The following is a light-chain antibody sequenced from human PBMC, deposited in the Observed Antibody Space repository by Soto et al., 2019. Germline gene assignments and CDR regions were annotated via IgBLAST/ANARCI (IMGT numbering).Light chain of an antibody. CDR1: NSDVGGYNY. CDR3: SSYAASNNLGV. J-gene: IGLJ2*01. Sequence: QSVLTQPPSASGSPGQSVTISCIGTNSDVGGYNYVSWYQQHPGKAPKLMIYEVSKRPSGVPDRFSGSKSGNTASLTVSGLQAEDEADYYCSSYAASNNLGVFGGGTKVTVL. CDR2: EVS. V-gene: IGLV2-8*01.